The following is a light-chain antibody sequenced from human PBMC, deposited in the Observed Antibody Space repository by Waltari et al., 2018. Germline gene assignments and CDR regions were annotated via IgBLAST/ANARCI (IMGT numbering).Light chain of an antibody. J-gene: IGLJ2*01. CDR2: DVS. CDR3: CSYAGSYTVV. Sequence: QSALTQPRSVSGSPGQSVTISCTGTSSDVGGYNYVSWYQQHPGKAPNLMLYDVSKRPSGVPDRFSGSKSGKPASLTISGLQAEDEADYYCCSYAGSYTVVVGGGTKLTVL. V-gene: IGLV2-11*01. CDR1: SSDVGGYNY.